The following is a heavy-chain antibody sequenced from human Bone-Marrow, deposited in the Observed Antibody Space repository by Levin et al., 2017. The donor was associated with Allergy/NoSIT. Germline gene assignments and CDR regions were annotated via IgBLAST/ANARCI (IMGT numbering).Heavy chain of an antibody. CDR3: AKSGFDSYYYMDV. D-gene: IGHD5-12*01. V-gene: IGHV3-30*18. Sequence: GESLKISCTASRFSFNIYGMHWVRQAPGKGLEWVSFISYDGSQKDYADSVKGRFTISRDNGQTTLYLQMDNLRTDDTAVYYCAKSGFDSYYYMDVWGKGTAVTVSS. CDR1: RFSFNIYG. CDR2: ISYDGSQK. J-gene: IGHJ6*03.